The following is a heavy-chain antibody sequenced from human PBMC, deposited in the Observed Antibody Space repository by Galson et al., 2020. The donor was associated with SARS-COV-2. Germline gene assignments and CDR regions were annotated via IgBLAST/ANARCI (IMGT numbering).Heavy chain of an antibody. J-gene: IGHJ4*02. Sequence: GGSLRLSCAASGFNLDDYSMHWVRQVPGNGLEWVSGISWNSVSIGYVDSVKGRFTISRDNGKKSLYLQMNSLRDDDTAVYYCTKGGVGGLYDSSGFYDFDSWGQGTLVTVSS. V-gene: IGHV3-9*01. CDR3: TKGGVGGLYDSSGFYDFDS. CDR2: ISWNSVSI. D-gene: IGHD3-22*01. CDR1: GFNLDDYS.